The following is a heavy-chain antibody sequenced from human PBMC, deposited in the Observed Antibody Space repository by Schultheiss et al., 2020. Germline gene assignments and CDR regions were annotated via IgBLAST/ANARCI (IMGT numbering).Heavy chain of an antibody. CDR2: INPNSGGT. CDR1: GGTFSRYT. D-gene: IGHD2-15*01. CDR3: AIGVLVGYCSGGSCYYHAEYFQH. J-gene: IGHJ1*01. Sequence: AAVKVSCKTSGGTFSRYTINWVRQAPGQGLEWMGGINPNSGGTNYAQKFQGRVTMTRDTSISTAYMELSRLRSDDTAVYYCAIGVLVGYCSGGSCYYHAEYFQHWGQGTLVTVSS. V-gene: IGHV1-2*02.